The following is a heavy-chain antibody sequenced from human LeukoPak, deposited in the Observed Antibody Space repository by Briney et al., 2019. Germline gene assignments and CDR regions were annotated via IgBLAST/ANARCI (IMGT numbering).Heavy chain of an antibody. CDR1: GYTFTSYA. J-gene: IGHJ4*02. Sequence: GASVKVSCKASGYTFTSYAMHWVRQAPGQRLEWMGWINAGNGNTKYSQEFQGRVTITRDTSASTAYMELSSLRSEDMAVYYCARAREVDYYDSSGYYYQSPHFDYWGQGTLVTVSS. V-gene: IGHV1-3*03. CDR2: INAGNGNT. D-gene: IGHD3-22*01. CDR3: ARAREVDYYDSSGYYYQSPHFDY.